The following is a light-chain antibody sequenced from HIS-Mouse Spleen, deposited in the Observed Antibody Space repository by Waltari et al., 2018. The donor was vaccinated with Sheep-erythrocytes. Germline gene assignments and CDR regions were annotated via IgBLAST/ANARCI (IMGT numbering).Light chain of an antibody. J-gene: IGKJ2*01. CDR1: QSVSSSY. CDR2: GAS. V-gene: IGKV3-20*01. CDR3: QQYGSSPT. Sequence: EIVLTQSPGTLSLSPGERATLPCRASQSVSSSYLAWYQQKPGQAPRLLIYGASSRATGIPDRFSGSGSGTDFTLTISRLEPEDFVVYYCQQYGSSPTFGQGTKLEIK.